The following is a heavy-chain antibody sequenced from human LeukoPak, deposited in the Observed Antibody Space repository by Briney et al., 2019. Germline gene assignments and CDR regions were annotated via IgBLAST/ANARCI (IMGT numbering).Heavy chain of an antibody. Sequence: PSETLSLTCTVSGGSISSYYWSWIRQPPGKGLEWIGYIYYSGSTNYNPSLKSRVTISVDTSKNQFSLKLSSVTAADTAVYYCARHDGFVQIFDYWGQGTLVTVSS. J-gene: IGHJ4*02. D-gene: IGHD3-10*02. CDR2: IYYSGST. CDR3: ARHDGFVQIFDY. CDR1: GGSISSYY. V-gene: IGHV4-59*08.